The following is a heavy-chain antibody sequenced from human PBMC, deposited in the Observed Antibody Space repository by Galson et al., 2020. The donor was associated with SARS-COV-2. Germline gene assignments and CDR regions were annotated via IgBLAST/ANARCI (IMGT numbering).Heavy chain of an antibody. D-gene: IGHD1-20*01. CDR3: ARLGRVTGTDR. J-gene: IGHJ4*02. Sequence: SQTLSLTCAVYGGSFSGYYRSWIRQPPGKGLEWIGEINHSGSTNYNPSLKSRLSISVDLSKSQFSLTLSSVTAADTAVYYCARLGRVTGTDRWGRGALVSVSS. V-gene: IGHV4-34*09. CDR2: INHSGST. CDR1: GGSFSGYY.